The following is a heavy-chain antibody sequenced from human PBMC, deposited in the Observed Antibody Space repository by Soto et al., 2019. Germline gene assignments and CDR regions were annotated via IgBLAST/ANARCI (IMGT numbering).Heavy chain of an antibody. CDR1: GFSLTTTGVG. CDR3: AHTPMQFVRTLTVRRKRVLGYLEY. J-gene: IGHJ4*02. D-gene: IGHD3-3*01. Sequence: QITLKESAPTLVKPTQTLSLTCTFSGFSLTTTGVGVAWIRQSPGEALEWLALIFWDDDQRYNSALKSRLTITNATSNNQVVLTLTHVRPVDTVTYDCAHTPMQFVRTLTVRRKRVLGYLEYWGQGTLVTLSS. CDR2: IFWDDDQ. V-gene: IGHV2-5*02.